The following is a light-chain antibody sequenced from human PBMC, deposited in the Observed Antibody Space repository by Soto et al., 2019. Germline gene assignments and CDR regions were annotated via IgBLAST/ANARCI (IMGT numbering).Light chain of an antibody. Sequence: QSALTQPASVSGSPGQSITISCTGTSSDVGSYNLVSWYRQHPGKAPKLMIYEGSKRPSGVSNRFSGSKSGNTASLTISGLQAEDEADYYCCSYACSSTPYVFGTGTKVTVL. V-gene: IGLV2-23*01. CDR1: SSDVGSYNL. CDR3: CSYACSSTPYV. J-gene: IGLJ1*01. CDR2: EGS.